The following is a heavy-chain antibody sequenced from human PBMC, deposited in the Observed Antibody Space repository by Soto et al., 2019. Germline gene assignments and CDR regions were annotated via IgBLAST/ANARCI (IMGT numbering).Heavy chain of an antibody. Sequence: PGGSLRLSCAASGFTFSSYWMTWVRQAPGKGLEWVANIKQDGSEKYYVDSVKGRFTISRDNAKNSLYLQMNSLRGEDTAVYYCAREWYSGSLGHWGQGTLVTVSS. V-gene: IGHV3-7*03. J-gene: IGHJ4*02. CDR1: GFTFSSYW. CDR3: AREWYSGSLGH. CDR2: IKQDGSEK. D-gene: IGHD1-26*01.